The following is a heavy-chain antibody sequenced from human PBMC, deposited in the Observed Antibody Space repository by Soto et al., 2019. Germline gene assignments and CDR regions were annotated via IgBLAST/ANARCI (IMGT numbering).Heavy chain of an antibody. V-gene: IGHV1-18*01. J-gene: IGHJ4*02. Sequence: QIQLVQSGAEVKKPGASVKVSCKASGYTFSSYHITWVRQAPGQGLEWMGWISAYNGNTNYAQNLQGRVTMTTDPSTSTASMELRSLRSDETAVYYCARDVPPVDYWGQGTLVTVSS. CDR1: GYTFSSYH. CDR3: ARDVPPVDY. CDR2: ISAYNGNT.